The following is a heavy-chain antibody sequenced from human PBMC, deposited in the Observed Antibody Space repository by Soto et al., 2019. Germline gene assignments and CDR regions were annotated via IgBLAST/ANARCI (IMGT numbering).Heavy chain of an antibody. V-gene: IGHV3-23*01. CDR2: ISGSGGST. CDR3: AKDSSSGWYYFDY. Sequence: GGSLRLSCAASGFTFSSYAMSWVRQAPGKGLEWVSAISGSGGSTYYADSVKGRFTISRDNSKSTLYLQMNSLRAEDTAVYYCAKDSSSGWYYFDYWGQGTLVTVSS. D-gene: IGHD6-19*01. CDR1: GFTFSSYA. J-gene: IGHJ4*02.